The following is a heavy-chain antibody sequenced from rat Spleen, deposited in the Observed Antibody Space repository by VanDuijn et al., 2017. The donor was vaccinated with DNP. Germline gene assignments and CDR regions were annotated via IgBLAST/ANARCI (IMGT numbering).Heavy chain of an antibody. CDR2: ISYDAGGF. J-gene: IGHJ2*01. Sequence: EVHLVESGGDLVQPGRSLKLSCAASGFSFSDYYMAWVRQAPTKGLEGVAYISYDAGGFHYGDSVKGRFTISRDNAKSTLYLQMYSLRSEDTATYYCARWNDYFDYWGQGVMVTVSS. CDR3: ARWNDYFDY. CDR1: GFSFSDYY. V-gene: IGHV5-22*01.